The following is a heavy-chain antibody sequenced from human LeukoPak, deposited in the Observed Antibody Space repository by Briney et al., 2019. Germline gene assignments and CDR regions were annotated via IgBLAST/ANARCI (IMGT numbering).Heavy chain of an antibody. J-gene: IGHJ5*02. Sequence: SETLSLTCTVSGGSISSGSYDWYWIRQPAGKGLEWIGHLYTSGRMSYNPSLKSRVTISVDTSKNQFSLKVSSVTAADTAVYYCAREVVGATPSPSWFDPWGQGNLVTVSS. D-gene: IGHD1-26*01. CDR2: LYTSGRM. CDR3: AREVVGATPSPSWFDP. V-gene: IGHV4-61*09. CDR1: GGSISSGSYD.